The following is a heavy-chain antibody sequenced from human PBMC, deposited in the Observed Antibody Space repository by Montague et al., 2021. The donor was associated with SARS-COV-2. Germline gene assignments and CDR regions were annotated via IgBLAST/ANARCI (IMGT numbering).Heavy chain of an antibody. J-gene: IGHJ3*02. CDR3: ARHRANAGSFDI. CDR2: VHYTGTT. Sequence: SETLSLTCTVSGGSITVSRYDWGWIRQPPGKGLAWIWSVHYTGTTSYNASLKSRLTISVDTSENQFFLKMTSVAASDTAVYYCARHRANAGSFDIWGQGTMVTVSS. D-gene: IGHD1-1*01. V-gene: IGHV4-39*01. CDR1: GGSITVSRYD.